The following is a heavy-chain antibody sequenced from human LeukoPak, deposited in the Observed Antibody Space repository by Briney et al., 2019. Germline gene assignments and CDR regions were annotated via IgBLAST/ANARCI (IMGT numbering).Heavy chain of an antibody. D-gene: IGHD2-15*01. Sequence: PSETLSLTCAVSGASISTYYWSWFRQPPGKGLEWIGYIYYSGSTNYNPSLENRVTISVDTSKKQFSLKLSPVTAADTAVYYCARHKETCSGDYCYLDYFDYWGQGTLVTVSS. CDR3: ARHKETCSGDYCYLDYFDY. CDR1: GASISTYY. J-gene: IGHJ4*02. V-gene: IGHV4-59*08. CDR2: IYYSGST.